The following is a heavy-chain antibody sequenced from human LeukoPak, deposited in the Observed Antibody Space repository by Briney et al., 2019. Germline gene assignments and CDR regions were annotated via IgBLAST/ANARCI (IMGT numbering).Heavy chain of an antibody. CDR3: ARAYYDFWSGYYGPLYYYMDV. CDR2: MNPNMGNT. J-gene: IGHJ6*03. Sequence: ASVKVSCKASVYTFTSYDINWVRQATRQRLEWMGWMNPNMGNTGYAQKFQGRVTMTRNTSISTAYMELSSLSSEDTAVYYCARAYYDFWSGYYGPLYYYMDVWGKGTTVTVSS. D-gene: IGHD3-3*01. CDR1: VYTFTSYD. V-gene: IGHV1-8*01.